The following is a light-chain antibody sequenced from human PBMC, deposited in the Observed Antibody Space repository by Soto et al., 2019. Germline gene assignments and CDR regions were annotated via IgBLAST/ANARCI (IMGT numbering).Light chain of an antibody. Sequence: QSVLTQPPSVSGAPGQRVTISCTGSSSNIGAGYDVHWYQQLPGRAPKLLIYGNTNRPSGVPDRFPGSKSGTSASLAITGLQAEDEADYYCLSFDSSLSVVFGGGTKRTVL. V-gene: IGLV1-40*01. J-gene: IGLJ2*01. CDR1: SSNIGAGYD. CDR2: GNT. CDR3: LSFDSSLSVV.